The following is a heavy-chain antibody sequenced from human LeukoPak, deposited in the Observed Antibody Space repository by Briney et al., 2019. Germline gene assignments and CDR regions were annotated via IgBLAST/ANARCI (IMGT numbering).Heavy chain of an antibody. D-gene: IGHD3-22*01. J-gene: IGHJ3*02. CDR3: ARPETYYYDSSGYTPDRAFDI. Sequence: PSETLSLTCAVYGGSFSGYYWSWIRQPPGKGLEWIGEINHSGSTNYNPSLKSRVTVSVDTSKNQLSLKLSSVTAADTAVYYCARPETYYYDSSGYTPDRAFDIWGQGTMVTVSS. CDR1: GGSFSGYY. CDR2: INHSGST. V-gene: IGHV4-34*01.